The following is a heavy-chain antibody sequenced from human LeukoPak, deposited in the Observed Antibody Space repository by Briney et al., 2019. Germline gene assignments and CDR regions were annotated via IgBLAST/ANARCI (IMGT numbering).Heavy chain of an antibody. V-gene: IGHV3-21*01. Sequence: GGSLRLSYAASGFTFSTYSMNWVRQAPGKGLEWVSSISSSSSYIYYADSVKGRFTISRDNAKNSLYLQMNSLRAEDTAVYYCARSVGGTPLDYWGQGTLVTVSS. D-gene: IGHD1-26*01. J-gene: IGHJ4*02. CDR2: ISSSSSYI. CDR3: ARSVGGTPLDY. CDR1: GFTFSTYS.